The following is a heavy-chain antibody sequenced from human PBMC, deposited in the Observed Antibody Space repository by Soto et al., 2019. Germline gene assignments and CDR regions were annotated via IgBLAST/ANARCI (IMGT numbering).Heavy chain of an antibody. CDR3: AKHRDVPYDLEAGFYHSGMDV. D-gene: IGHD3-16*01. CDR2: IDGGGHST. CDR1: GFTFSDDA. J-gene: IGHJ6*02. Sequence: GGSLRLSCAASGFTFSDDAMSWVRQAPGKGLEWVSLIDGGGHSTYYADSVKGRFTISRDNSKNTLFLQMNSLRAEDTAIYYCAKHRDVPYDLEAGFYHSGMDVWGQGTTVTVSS. V-gene: IGHV3-23*01.